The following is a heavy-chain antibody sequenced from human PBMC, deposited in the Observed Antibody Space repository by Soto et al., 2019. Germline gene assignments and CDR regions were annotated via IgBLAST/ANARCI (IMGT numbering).Heavy chain of an antibody. V-gene: IGHV4-59*01. CDR2: IYYSGST. D-gene: IGHD1-7*01. CDR1: GGSISTYY. CDR3: ARENYYLDY. Sequence: PSETLSLTCTISGGSISTYYWSWIRQPPGKGLEWIGYIYYSGSTNYNPSLKSRVTISVDTSKNQFSLKLNSVTAADTAVYYCARENYYLDYWGQGTLVTVSS. J-gene: IGHJ4*02.